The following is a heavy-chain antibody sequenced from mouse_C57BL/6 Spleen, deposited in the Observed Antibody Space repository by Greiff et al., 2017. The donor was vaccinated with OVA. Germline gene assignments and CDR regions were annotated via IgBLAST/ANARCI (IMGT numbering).Heavy chain of an antibody. CDR1: GYTFTSYW. J-gene: IGHJ2*01. Sequence: QVQLQQPGAELVRPGSSVKLSCKASGYTFTSYWMDWVKQRPGHGLEWIGNIYPSDSETHYNQKFKDKATLTVDKSSSTAYMQLSSLTSEDSAVYYCARTITADYFDYWGQGTTLTVSS. CDR3: ARTITADYFDY. V-gene: IGHV1-61*01. D-gene: IGHD1-2*01. CDR2: IYPSDSET.